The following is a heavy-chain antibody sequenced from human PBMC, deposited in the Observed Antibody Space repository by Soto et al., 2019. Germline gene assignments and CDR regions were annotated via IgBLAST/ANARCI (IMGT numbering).Heavy chain of an antibody. CDR1: GFNFGVYG. V-gene: IGHV3-33*05. D-gene: IGHD3-16*02. Sequence: QELLVESGGGVVQPGRSLRLSCAASGFNFGVYGMHWVRQAPGKGLEWVSTIAHDAKNQWYSDSVKGRFIVSRDNPKNTLDLQMDSLRDEDTGVDYCVRDLSIAGDFWGQGALVMVSS. CDR3: VRDLSIAGDF. J-gene: IGHJ4*02. CDR2: IAHDAKNQ.